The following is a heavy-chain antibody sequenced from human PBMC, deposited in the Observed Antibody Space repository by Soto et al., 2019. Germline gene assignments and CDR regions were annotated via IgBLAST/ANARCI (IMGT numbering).Heavy chain of an antibody. CDR1: GYSFTNYW. V-gene: IGHV5-51*01. D-gene: IGHD1-26*01. CDR2: IYPGDSHA. Sequence: GASLKTSCKGSGYSFTNYWIGWVRQMPGKGLEWMGIIYPGDSHAIYSPSFQGQVTMSADKSISTAYLQWSSLKASDTAMYYCARPYSGGPNDPFDVWGQGTMVTVSS. CDR3: ARPYSGGPNDPFDV. J-gene: IGHJ3*01.